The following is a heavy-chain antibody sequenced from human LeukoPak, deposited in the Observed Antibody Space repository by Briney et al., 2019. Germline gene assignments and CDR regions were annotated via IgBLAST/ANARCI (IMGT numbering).Heavy chain of an antibody. CDR2: FGGGGGST. CDR1: GFTFSSYA. CDR3: AKQGRDWLRDYYYYMDV. J-gene: IGHJ6*03. D-gene: IGHD3-9*01. Sequence: GGSLRLSCAASGFTFSSYAMSWVRQAPGKGLEWVSSFGGGGGSTYYADSVKGRFTISRDNSKNTLYLQMTSLRAEDTAVYYCAKQGRDWLRDYYYYMDVWGKGTTVTISS. V-gene: IGHV3-23*01.